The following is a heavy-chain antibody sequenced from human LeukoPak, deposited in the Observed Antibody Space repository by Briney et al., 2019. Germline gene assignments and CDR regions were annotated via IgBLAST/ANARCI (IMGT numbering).Heavy chain of an antibody. CDR2: IKRKTDGGTT. J-gene: IGHJ4*02. V-gene: IGHV3-15*01. Sequence: PGGSLSLSCTASGFTFSRYAMSWVRPAPGKGLEWVGRIKRKTDGGTTDYAAPVKGRFSISRDDSKNTLYLQMNSLKTEDTAVYYCTTLGAFDYWGQGTLVAVSS. D-gene: IGHD3-16*01. CDR3: TTLGAFDY. CDR1: GFTFSRYA.